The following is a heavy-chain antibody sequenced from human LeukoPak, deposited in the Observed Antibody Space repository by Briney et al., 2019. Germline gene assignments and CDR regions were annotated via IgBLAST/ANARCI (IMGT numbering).Heavy chain of an antibody. CDR2: TRNKANSYTT. CDR1: GFTFSDHY. Sequence: GGSLRLSCAASGFTFSDHYMDWVRQAPGKGLEWVGRTRNKANSYTTEYAASVKGRFTISRDDSKNSLYLQVNSLKTEDTAVYYCASKNYGSGSYNYWGQGTLVTVSS. D-gene: IGHD3-10*01. V-gene: IGHV3-72*01. J-gene: IGHJ4*02. CDR3: ASKNYGSGSYNY.